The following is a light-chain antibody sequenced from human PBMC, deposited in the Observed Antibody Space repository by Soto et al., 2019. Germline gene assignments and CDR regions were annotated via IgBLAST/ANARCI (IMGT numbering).Light chain of an antibody. CDR1: SSNIGSNT. V-gene: IGLV1-44*01. Sequence: QSVLTQPPSASGTPGQRVTISCSGSSSNIGSNTVNWYQQLPGTAPKLLIYSNNQRPSGVPDRFSGSKSGTSASLAISGLQSEDEADYYGSSYEGSSNVFGNGTKVTVX. J-gene: IGLJ1*01. CDR3: SSYEGSSNV. CDR2: SNN.